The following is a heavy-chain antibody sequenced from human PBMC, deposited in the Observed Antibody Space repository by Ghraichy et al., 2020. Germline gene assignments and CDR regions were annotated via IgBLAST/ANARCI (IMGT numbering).Heavy chain of an antibody. CDR3: AREGYSYGAIYFYNYYMDV. J-gene: IGHJ6*03. D-gene: IGHD5-18*01. V-gene: IGHV3-7*01. Sequence: LNISCAASGFTFSSYWMSWVRQAPGKGLEWVANIKQDGSEKYYVDSVKGRFTISRDNAKSSLYLQMNSLRAEDTAVYYCAREGYSYGAIYFYNYYMDVWGKGTTVTVSS. CDR2: IKQDGSEK. CDR1: GFTFSSYW.